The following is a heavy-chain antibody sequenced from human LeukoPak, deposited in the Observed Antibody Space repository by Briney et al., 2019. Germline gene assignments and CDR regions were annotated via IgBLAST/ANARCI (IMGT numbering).Heavy chain of an antibody. CDR2: VYSSGST. D-gene: IGHD6-19*01. Sequence: SETLSLTCTVSGGSISIYYWSWIRQAPGKGLEWIGYVYSSGSTNYNPSLKSRVTISVDTSKNQFSLKLSSVTAADTAVYYCARQGGRVYSSGWYGGVWGQGTLVTVSS. CDR1: GGSISIYY. V-gene: IGHV4-59*08. CDR3: ARQGGRVYSSGWYGGV. J-gene: IGHJ4*02.